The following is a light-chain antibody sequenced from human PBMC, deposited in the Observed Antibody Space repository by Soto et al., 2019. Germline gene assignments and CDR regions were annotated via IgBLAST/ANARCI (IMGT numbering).Light chain of an antibody. V-gene: IGKV4-1*01. CDR3: QQYYTRIT. CDR1: QSLLYSSDKKNY. Sequence: DTVMTQSPDSLAVSLGERATIKCKSTQSLLYSSDKKNYLAWYQQKPGQPPKLLIYWASIRESGVPERFSGSGYGTDFTLTISSLQAEDVAFYFCQQYYTRITFGQGTRLEIK. CDR2: WAS. J-gene: IGKJ5*01.